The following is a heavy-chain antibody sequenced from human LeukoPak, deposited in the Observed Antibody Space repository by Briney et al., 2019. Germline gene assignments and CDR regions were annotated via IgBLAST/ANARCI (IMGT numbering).Heavy chain of an antibody. CDR3: ARVSREEVAAISLYYYYYMDV. V-gene: IGHV4-39*07. J-gene: IGHJ6*03. D-gene: IGHD2-15*01. CDR1: GGSISSSSHY. Sequence: SETLSLTCTVSGGSISSSSHYWGWLRQPPGKGLEWIGSIYYSGSTYYNPSLKSRVTTSVDTSKNQFSLKLSSVTAADTAVYYCARVSREEVAAISLYYYYYMDVWGKGTTVTVSS. CDR2: IYYSGST.